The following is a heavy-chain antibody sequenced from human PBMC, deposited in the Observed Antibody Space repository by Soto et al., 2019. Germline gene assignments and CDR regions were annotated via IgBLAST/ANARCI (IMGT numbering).Heavy chain of an antibody. CDR1: GFTFDDYA. CDR2: VSWNSGSI. Sequence: EVQLVESGGGLVQPGRSLRLSCAASGFTFDDYAMHWVRQAPGKGLEWVSGVSWNSGSIGYADSVKGRFTISRDNAKNSLYLQMNSLRAEDTALYYCAKAPQGYDLWSGQTSDAFDIWGQGTMDNVSS. J-gene: IGHJ3*02. D-gene: IGHD3-3*01. CDR3: AKAPQGYDLWSGQTSDAFDI. V-gene: IGHV3-9*01.